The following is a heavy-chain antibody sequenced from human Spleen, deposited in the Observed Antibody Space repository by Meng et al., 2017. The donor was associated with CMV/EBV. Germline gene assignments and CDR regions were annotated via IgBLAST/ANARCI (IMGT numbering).Heavy chain of an antibody. CDR2: ISSSGSTI. CDR3: ANSGSYYRFDY. CDR1: GFTFSSYE. Sequence: GGSLRLSCAASGFTFSSYEMNWVRQAPGKGLEWVSYISSSGSTIYYADSVKGRFTISRDNAKNSLYLQMNSLRAEDTAVYYCANSGSYYRFDYWGQGTLVTVSS. V-gene: IGHV3-48*03. J-gene: IGHJ4*02. D-gene: IGHD1-26*01.